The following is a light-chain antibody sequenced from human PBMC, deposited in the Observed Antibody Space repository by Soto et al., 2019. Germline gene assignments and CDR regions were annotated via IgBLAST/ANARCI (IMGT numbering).Light chain of an antibody. CDR1: SSDVGGYNY. CDR3: SSYTTRNTRI. Sequence: QSALTQPASVSGSPGQSITISCTGTSSDVGGYNYVSWYQQHPGKAPKLMIYDVSNRPSGVSNRFSGSKSGHTASLTISGLQAEDEADYYCSSYTTRNTRIFGGGTKVTVL. V-gene: IGLV2-14*01. CDR2: DVS. J-gene: IGLJ2*01.